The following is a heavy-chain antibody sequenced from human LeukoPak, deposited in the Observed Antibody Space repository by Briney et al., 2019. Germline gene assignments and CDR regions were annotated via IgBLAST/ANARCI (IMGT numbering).Heavy chain of an antibody. Sequence: WETLSLTCAVSGGSLSSYYWSWIRQPPGAGPEWIGYIYYTVSTNYNPSLKSRVTISVDTSKNQFSLKLSSVTAADTAVYYCARDLRVTMVRGVISNYYYYGMDVWGKGTTVTVSS. CDR2: IYYTVST. CDR3: ARDLRVTMVRGVISNYYYYGMDV. CDR1: GGSLSSYY. V-gene: IGHV4-59*01. J-gene: IGHJ6*04. D-gene: IGHD3-10*01.